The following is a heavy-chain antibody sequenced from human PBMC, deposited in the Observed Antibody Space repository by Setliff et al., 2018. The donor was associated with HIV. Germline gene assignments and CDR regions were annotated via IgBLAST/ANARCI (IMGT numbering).Heavy chain of an antibody. CDR2: IYTSGST. J-gene: IGHJ4*02. CDR1: GGSISSGSYY. V-gene: IGHV4-61*02. Sequence: SETLSLTCTVSGGSISSGSYYWSWIRQPAGKGLEWIGRIYTSGSTNYNPSLKSRVTMSVDTFKNQFSLKLSSVTAADTAVYYCARIYDYGSYYFDYWGQGTLVTVSS. CDR3: ARIYDYGSYYFDY. D-gene: IGHD4-17*01.